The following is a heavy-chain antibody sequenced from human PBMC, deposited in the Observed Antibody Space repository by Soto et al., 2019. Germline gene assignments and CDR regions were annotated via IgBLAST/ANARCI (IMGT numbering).Heavy chain of an antibody. V-gene: IGHV3-72*01. CDR2: TRNKANSYTT. J-gene: IGHJ4*02. D-gene: IGHD3-10*01. CDR1: GFTFSDHY. CDR3: ARVGYYYGSGED. Sequence: VQLVESGGGLVQPGGSLRLSCAASGFTFSDHYMDWVRQAPGKGLEWVGRTRNKANSYTTEYAASVKGRFTISRDDSKNSLYLQMNSLKTEDTAVYYCARVGYYYGSGEDWGQGTLVTVSS.